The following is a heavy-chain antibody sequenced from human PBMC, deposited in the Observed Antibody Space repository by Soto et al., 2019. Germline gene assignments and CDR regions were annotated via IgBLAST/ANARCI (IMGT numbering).Heavy chain of an antibody. CDR2: IVVGSGNT. J-gene: IGHJ5*02. CDR1: GFTFTSSA. CDR3: AKEQGYDSSGYSRRAFDP. D-gene: IGHD3-22*01. V-gene: IGHV1-58*01. Sequence: SVKVSCKASGFTFTSSAVQWVRQARGQRLEWIGWIVVGSGNTNYAQKFQERVTITSDMSTSTAYMELSSLRAEDTAVYYCAKEQGYDSSGYSRRAFDPLGQGTLVTVSS.